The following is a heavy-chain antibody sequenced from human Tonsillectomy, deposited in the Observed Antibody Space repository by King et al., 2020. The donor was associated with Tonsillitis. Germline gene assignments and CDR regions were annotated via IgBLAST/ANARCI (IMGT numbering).Heavy chain of an antibody. CDR2: ISYDGSNK. CDR1: GFTFSNYG. D-gene: IGHD3-9*01. CDR3: AAPAKGEWYDILTGYYPPYYYAMDV. V-gene: IGHV3-30*03. Sequence: VQLVESGGGVVQPGRSLRLSCAASGFTFSNYGMHWVRQAPGKGLEWVAIISYDGSNKYYADSVKGRFTISRDNSKNTLYLQMNSLRAEDTAVYYWAAPAKGEWYDILTGYYPPYYYAMDVWGQGTTVTVSS. J-gene: IGHJ6*02.